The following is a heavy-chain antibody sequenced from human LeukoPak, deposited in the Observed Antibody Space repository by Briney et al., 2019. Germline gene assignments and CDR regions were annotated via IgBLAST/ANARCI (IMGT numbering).Heavy chain of an antibody. CDR3: SAPWGNAGY. CDR2: IKSKTDGGTT. J-gene: IGHJ4*02. V-gene: IGHV3-15*01. Sequence: GGSLRLSCVASGFTFNNAWMSWVRQAPGKGLEWVGRIKSKTDGGTTDYAAPVKGRFSISRDDSKNTLYLQMNSLKIEDTAVYYCSAPWGNAGYWGQGTLVIVSS. CDR1: GFTFNNAW. D-gene: IGHD3-16*01.